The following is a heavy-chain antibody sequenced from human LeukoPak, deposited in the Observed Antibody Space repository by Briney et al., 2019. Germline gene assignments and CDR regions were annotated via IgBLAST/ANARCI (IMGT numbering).Heavy chain of an antibody. Sequence: PSETLSLTCTVSGVSISSYYWSWIRQPPGKGPEWIGYIYYSGSTNYNPSLKSRVTISLDTSKNQFSLKLSSVTAADTAVYYCARHDGSSWYYAFDVWGQGTMVTVSS. V-gene: IGHV4-59*08. CDR1: GVSISSYY. J-gene: IGHJ3*01. D-gene: IGHD6-13*01. CDR2: IYYSGST. CDR3: ARHDGSSWYYAFDV.